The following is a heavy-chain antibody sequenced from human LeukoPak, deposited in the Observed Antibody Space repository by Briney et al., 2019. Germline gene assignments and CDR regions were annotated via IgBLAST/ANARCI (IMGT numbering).Heavy chain of an antibody. CDR1: VYTFTSYA. CDR3: ARLKYCTNGVCYAGFDY. J-gene: IGHJ4*02. CDR2: INAGNGNT. V-gene: IGHV1-3*01. D-gene: IGHD2-8*01. Sequence: ASVKVSCKESVYTFTSYAMHWVRQAPGQRLEWMGWINAGNGNTKYSQKFQGRVTFTRDTSADTAYMELSSLRSEDTAVYYCARLKYCTNGVCYAGFDYWGQGTLVTVSS.